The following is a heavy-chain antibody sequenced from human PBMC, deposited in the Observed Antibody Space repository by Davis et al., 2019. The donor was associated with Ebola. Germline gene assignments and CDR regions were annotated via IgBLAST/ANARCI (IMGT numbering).Heavy chain of an antibody. Sequence: GGSLRLSCAASGFTFSSYSMNWVRQAPGKGLEWVSSISSSSSYIYYADSVKGRFTISRDTSENTLHLQMNSLRGEDTAVYYCADVEAGPDYWGQGTLVTVSS. CDR2: ISSSSSYI. CDR1: GFTFSSYS. D-gene: IGHD6-19*01. CDR3: ADVEAGPDY. V-gene: IGHV3-21*01. J-gene: IGHJ4*02.